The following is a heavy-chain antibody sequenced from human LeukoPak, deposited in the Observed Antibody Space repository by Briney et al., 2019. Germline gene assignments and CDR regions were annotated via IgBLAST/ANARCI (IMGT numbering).Heavy chain of an antibody. CDR1: GFTFSDYY. CDR2: ISSSGSTI. D-gene: IGHD3-10*01. Sequence: GGALRISFAAPGFTFSDYYMSWIPQAPGEGAEWVSYISSSGSTIYYADSVKGRFTISRDNAKNSLYLQMNSLRAEDTAVYYCARITSNDAFDIWGQGTMVTVSS. J-gene: IGHJ3*02. CDR3: ARITSNDAFDI. V-gene: IGHV3-11*01.